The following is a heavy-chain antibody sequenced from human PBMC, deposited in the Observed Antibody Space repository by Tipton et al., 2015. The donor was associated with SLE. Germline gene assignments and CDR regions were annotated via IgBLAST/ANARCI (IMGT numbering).Heavy chain of an antibody. CDR2: LYAGGST. D-gene: IGHD1-26*01. V-gene: IGHV4-39*02. CDR1: GVSISTSRYY. CDR3: ARTLGAIAHTVYDAFDI. J-gene: IGHJ3*02. Sequence: TLSLTCSVSGVSISTSRYYWGWIRQSPGQGLEWVGSLYAGGSTYFHPSLKSRASISADASKNHFSLKLNSVTAADTAVYYCARTLGAIAHTVYDAFDIWGQGTMVTVSS.